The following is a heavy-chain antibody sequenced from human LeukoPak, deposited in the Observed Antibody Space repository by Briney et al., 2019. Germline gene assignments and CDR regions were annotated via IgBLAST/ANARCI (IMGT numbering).Heavy chain of an antibody. CDR1: GYSFTDYY. CDR2: INSKRGDT. V-gene: IGHV1-2*02. CDR3: ARDRAKYNSGDYFDS. J-gene: IGHJ4*02. Sequence: GAAVKVSCKASGYSFTDYYMYWVRQAPGQGLECMGWINSKRGDTNYEQKFQGRVTMTRDTSMNTVYMDLSRLRSDDTAVYYCARDRAKYNSGDYFDSWGQGTLVTVSS. D-gene: IGHD5-24*01.